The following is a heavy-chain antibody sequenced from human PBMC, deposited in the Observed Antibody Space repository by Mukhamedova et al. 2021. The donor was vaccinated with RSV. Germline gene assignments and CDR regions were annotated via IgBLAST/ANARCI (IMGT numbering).Heavy chain of an antibody. V-gene: IGHV4-38-2*02. CDR3: AREGTYESSGYYYSYFDY. Sequence: GKGLEWIGSIYHSGSTYYNPSLKSRVTISVDTSKNQFSLKLSSVTAADTAVYYCAREGTYESSGYYYSYFDYWGQGTLVTVSS. J-gene: IGHJ4*02. CDR2: IYHSGST. D-gene: IGHD3-22*01.